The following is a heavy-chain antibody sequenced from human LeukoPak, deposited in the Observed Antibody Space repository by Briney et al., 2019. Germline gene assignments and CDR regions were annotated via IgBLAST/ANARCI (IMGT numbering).Heavy chain of an antibody. V-gene: IGHV3-30-3*01. CDR1: GFTVSSNY. J-gene: IGHJ4*02. CDR2: ISYDGNII. D-gene: IGHD1-26*01. CDR3: AGILLLPTAVNYFNY. Sequence: GGSLRLSCAASGFTVSSNYMSWVRQAPGKGLEWVAVISYDGNIIYYADSVKGRFTISRDNSKNTLYLQMNSLRAEDTALYFCAGILLLPTAVNYFNYWGQGTLVTVSS.